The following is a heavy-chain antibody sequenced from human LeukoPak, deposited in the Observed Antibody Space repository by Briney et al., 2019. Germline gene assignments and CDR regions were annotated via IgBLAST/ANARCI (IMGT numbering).Heavy chain of an antibody. CDR1: GFTFSSYA. J-gene: IGHJ4*02. Sequence: GGSLRLSCAASGFTFSSYAMSWVRQAPGKGLEWVSAISGSGGSIYYADSVKGRFTISRDNSKNTLYLQMNSLRAEDTAVYYCAKVGQVDTAMDHYFDYWGQGTLVTVSS. V-gene: IGHV3-23*01. CDR3: AKVGQVDTAMDHYFDY. D-gene: IGHD5-18*01. CDR2: ISGSGGSI.